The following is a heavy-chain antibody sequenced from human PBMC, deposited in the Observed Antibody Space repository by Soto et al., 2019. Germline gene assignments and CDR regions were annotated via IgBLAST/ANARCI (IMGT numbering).Heavy chain of an antibody. D-gene: IGHD4-4*01. Sequence: QVQLQESGPRLVKPSQTLSLTCTVSGASISSGDYYWSWIRQPPGKGLEWIGYIDYSGSTYYNSSLKSRVTISDDTSKYPFSLQLSSVTAADTAMYYCARDSNYYYYYGMDVWGQGTTVTVSS. CDR2: IDYSGST. CDR1: GASISSGDYY. V-gene: IGHV4-30-4*01. J-gene: IGHJ6*02. CDR3: ARDSNYYYYYGMDV.